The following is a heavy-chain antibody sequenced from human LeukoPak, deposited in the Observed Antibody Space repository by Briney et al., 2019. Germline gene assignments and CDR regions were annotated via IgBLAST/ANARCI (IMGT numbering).Heavy chain of an antibody. V-gene: IGHV3-23*01. Sequence: GGTLRLSCAASGFTFSSYGMSWGRQAPGKGLEWGSASSGSGGSTYYADSAKGRFTISRDNSKNTLYLQMNSLRAEDTAVYYCARDPFRYSSSSNFQHWGQGHLVTVSS. J-gene: IGHJ1*01. CDR2: SSGSGGST. D-gene: IGHD6-6*01. CDR3: ARDPFRYSSSSNFQH. CDR1: GFTFSSYG.